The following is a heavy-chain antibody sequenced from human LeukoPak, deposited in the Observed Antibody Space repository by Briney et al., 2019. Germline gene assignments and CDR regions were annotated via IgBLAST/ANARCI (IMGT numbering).Heavy chain of an antibody. D-gene: IGHD3-9*01. J-gene: IGHJ4*02. V-gene: IGHV1-18*01. Sequence: GASVKVSCKASGGTFSSYAISWVRQAPGQGLEWMGWISAYNGNTNYAQKLQGRVTMTTDTSTSTAYMELRSLRSDDTAVYYCARDKYYDILTGYYIDYWGQGTLVTVSS. CDR3: ARDKYYDILTGYYIDY. CDR1: GGTFSSYA. CDR2: ISAYNGNT.